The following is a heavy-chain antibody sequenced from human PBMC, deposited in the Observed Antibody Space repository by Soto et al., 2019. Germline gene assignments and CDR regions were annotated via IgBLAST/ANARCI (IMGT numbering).Heavy chain of an antibody. J-gene: IGHJ4*02. CDR1: GFTLTSAD. V-gene: IGHV1-58*01. CDR3: AADWSNRQFDF. Sequence: QMQLMQSGPEVKKPGTSVKVSCKASGFTLTSADLQWVRQTRGQRLEWIGWIVGGSGSTNYAQQFQGRLAITRDMSTRTVYMELSSLRSEETAVDSGAADWSNRQFDFWGQGTLVTVSS. D-gene: IGHD3-3*01. CDR2: IVGGSGST.